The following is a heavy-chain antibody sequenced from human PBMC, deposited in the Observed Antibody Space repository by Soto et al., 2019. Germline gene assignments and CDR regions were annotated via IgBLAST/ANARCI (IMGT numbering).Heavy chain of an antibody. Sequence: QVQLQQWGAGLLKPSETLSLTCAVYGGSFSGYYWSWIRQPPGKGLEWIGEVNQSGSTNYNPALKSRVTISVDTSKNQFSLKLSSVTAADTAVYYCARGYGKNVDYWGQGTLVTVSS. V-gene: IGHV4-34*01. CDR3: ARGYGKNVDY. CDR2: VNQSGST. CDR1: GGSFSGYY. J-gene: IGHJ4*02. D-gene: IGHD3-10*01.